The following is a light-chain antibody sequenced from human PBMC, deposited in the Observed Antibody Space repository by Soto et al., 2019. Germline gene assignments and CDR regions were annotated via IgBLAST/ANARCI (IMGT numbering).Light chain of an antibody. CDR3: CSYAGSSTFYV. CDR1: SSGVGSYNL. Sequence: QSVLTQPASVSGSPGQSITISCTGTSSGVGSYNLVSWYQQHPGKAPKLMIYEGSKRPSGVSNRFSGSKSGNTASLTISGLQAEDEADYYCCSYAGSSTFYVFGTGTKVTAL. J-gene: IGLJ1*01. CDR2: EGS. V-gene: IGLV2-23*01.